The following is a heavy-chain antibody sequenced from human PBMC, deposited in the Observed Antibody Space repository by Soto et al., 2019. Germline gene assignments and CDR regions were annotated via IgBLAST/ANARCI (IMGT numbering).Heavy chain of an antibody. CDR1: GFTFGDHY. J-gene: IGHJ4*02. Sequence: GGSLRLSCAVSGFTFGDHYMDWVRPAPGKGLEWIGRIRNKAHSYSTTYAASVKGRLIISRDDSKNSVYLQMSSLKTEDTALYYCVRTIQPGTKTYSDYWGQGTLVTVS. CDR3: VRTIQPGTKTYSDY. D-gene: IGHD1-1*01. CDR2: IRNKAHSYST. V-gene: IGHV3-72*01.